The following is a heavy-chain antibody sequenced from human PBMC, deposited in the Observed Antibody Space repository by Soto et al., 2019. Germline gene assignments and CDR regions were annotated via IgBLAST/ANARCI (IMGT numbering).Heavy chain of an antibody. D-gene: IGHD5-18*01. CDR2: IYPGDSDT. V-gene: IGHV5-51*01. CDR3: ASRGYHSYDLYYFDN. Sequence: GESLKISCKGSGYSFTSYWIGWVRQMPGKGLEWMGIIYPGDSDTRYSPSFQGQVTISADKSISTAYLQWSSLKASDTAMYYCASRGYHSYDLYYFDNRGQGTLVTVSS. CDR1: GYSFTSYW. J-gene: IGHJ4*02.